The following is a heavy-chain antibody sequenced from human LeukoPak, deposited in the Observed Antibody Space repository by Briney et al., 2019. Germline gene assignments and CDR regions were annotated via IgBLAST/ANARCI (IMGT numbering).Heavy chain of an antibody. V-gene: IGHV1-46*01. D-gene: IGHD1-20*01. CDR3: ARPLFCAFDNCGYWLDP. CDR2: INPNGDAT. Sequence: SVKVSCKTSGYTFTKYMIHWVRQAPGQGLEWVGTINPNGDATNYAPRLQGRLTLTQDTSTSTVYMELRGLTPDDTAVYYCARPLFCAFDNCGYWLDPWGPGTLVTVSS. CDR1: GYTFTKYM. J-gene: IGHJ5*02.